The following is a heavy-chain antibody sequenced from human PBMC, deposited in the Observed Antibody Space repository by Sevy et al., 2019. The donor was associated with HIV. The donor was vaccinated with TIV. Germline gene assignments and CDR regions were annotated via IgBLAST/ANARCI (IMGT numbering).Heavy chain of an antibody. CDR3: ARGAMCTLPSYYYYPMDV. D-gene: IGHD1-1*01. V-gene: IGHV5-51*01. Sequence: GESLKISCKASGYRFTDYWIGWVRQMPGKGLEWMGIIYPGDSDTTYSPSFQGQVTFSVDKSINTAYLQWSSLRASDTAIFYCARGAMCTLPSYYYYPMDVWGQGTTVTVSS. CDR2: IYPGDSDT. CDR1: GYRFTDYW. J-gene: IGHJ6*02.